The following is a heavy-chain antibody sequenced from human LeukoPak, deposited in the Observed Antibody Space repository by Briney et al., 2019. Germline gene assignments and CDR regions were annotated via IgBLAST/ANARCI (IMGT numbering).Heavy chain of an antibody. D-gene: IGHD1-26*01. Sequence: GGSLRLSCAASGFTFSSYSMNWVRQAPGKGLEWVSVIYSGGSTYYADSVKGRFTISRDNSKNTLYLQMNSLRAEDTAVYYCARERGIVGATWGVAFDIWGQGTMVTVSS. V-gene: IGHV3-53*01. CDR3: ARERGIVGATWGVAFDI. J-gene: IGHJ3*02. CDR2: IYSGGST. CDR1: GFTFSSYS.